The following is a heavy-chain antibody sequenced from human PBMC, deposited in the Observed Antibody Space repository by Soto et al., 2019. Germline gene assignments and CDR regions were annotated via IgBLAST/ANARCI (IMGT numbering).Heavy chain of an antibody. V-gene: IGHV3-49*03. J-gene: IGHJ6*02. CDR3: TSTIFGVVIPGGYYYGMDV. CDR1: GFTFGDYA. CDR2: IRSKVYGGTT. Sequence: GGSLRLSCIASGFTFGDYAMSWFRQAPGKGLEWVGFIRSKVYGGTTEYAASVKGRFTISRDDSISIAYLQMNSLKTEDTAVYYCTSTIFGVVIPGGYYYGMDVSGQGTTVTVSS. D-gene: IGHD3-3*01.